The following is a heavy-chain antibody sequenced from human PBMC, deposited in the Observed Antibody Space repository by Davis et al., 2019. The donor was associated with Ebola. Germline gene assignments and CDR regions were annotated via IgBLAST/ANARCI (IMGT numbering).Heavy chain of an antibody. CDR1: GGSISSYY. D-gene: IGHD2-15*01. Sequence: MPGGSLRLSCTVSGGSISSYYWSWIRQPPGKGLEWIGYIYYSGSTNYNPSLKSRVTISVDTSKNQFSLKLSSVTAADTAVYYCARVSGNRVLVNWGQGTLVTVSS. CDR2: IYYSGST. J-gene: IGHJ4*02. CDR3: ARVSGNRVLVN. V-gene: IGHV4-59*01.